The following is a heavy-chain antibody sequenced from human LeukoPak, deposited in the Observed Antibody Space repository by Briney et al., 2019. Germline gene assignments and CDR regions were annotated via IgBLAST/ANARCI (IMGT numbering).Heavy chain of an antibody. CDR1: GGSFSGYY. D-gene: IGHD1-20*01. V-gene: IGHV4-34*01. Sequence: PSETLSLTCAVYGGSFSGYYWSWIRQPPGKGLEWIGEINHSGSTNYNPPLKSRVTISVDTSKNQFSLKLSSVTAADTAVYYCSITGTTYYFDYWGQGTLVTVSS. J-gene: IGHJ4*02. CDR3: SITGTTYYFDY. CDR2: INHSGST.